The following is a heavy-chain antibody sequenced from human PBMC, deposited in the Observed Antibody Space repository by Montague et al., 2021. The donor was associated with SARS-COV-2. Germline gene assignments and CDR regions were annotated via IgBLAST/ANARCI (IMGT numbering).Heavy chain of an antibody. Sequence: SETLSLTCAVSGGSINTNNWWTWVRQPPGEELEWIGQIFHSGITNYNPSLESRVTISVDKSKNQFSLRLSSVTAADTAVYYCARGRLVGDSSSWYYFDYWGQGTLVAVSS. CDR2: IFHSGIT. CDR1: GGSINTNNW. V-gene: IGHV4-4*02. CDR3: ARGRLVGDSSSWYYFDY. D-gene: IGHD6-13*01. J-gene: IGHJ4*02.